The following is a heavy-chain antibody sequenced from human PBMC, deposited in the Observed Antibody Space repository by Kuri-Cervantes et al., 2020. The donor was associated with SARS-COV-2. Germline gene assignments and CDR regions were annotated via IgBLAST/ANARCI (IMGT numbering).Heavy chain of an antibody. J-gene: IGHJ5*02. CDR1: GYTFTGYY. D-gene: IGHD1-1*01. Sequence: ASVKVSCKASGYTFTGYYMHWVRQAPGQGLEWMGWINPNSGGTNYAQKFQGRVTMTRDTSISTAYMELSRLRSGDTAVYYCARGLFSILWTQNNWFDPWGQGTLVTVSS. V-gene: IGHV1-2*02. CDR2: INPNSGGT. CDR3: ARGLFSILWTQNNWFDP.